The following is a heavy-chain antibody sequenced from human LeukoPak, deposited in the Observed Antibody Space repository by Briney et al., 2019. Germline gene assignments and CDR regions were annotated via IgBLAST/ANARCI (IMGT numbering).Heavy chain of an antibody. CDR3: ASLAVAGTSDAEYFQH. Sequence: PGGSLRLSCAASGFTFSSYSMNWVRQAPGKGLEWVSSISSSSSYIYYADSVKGRFTISRDNAKNTLYLQMNSLRAEDTAVYYCASLAVAGTSDAEYFQHWGQGTLVTVSS. V-gene: IGHV3-21*01. CDR1: GFTFSSYS. CDR2: ISSSSSYI. J-gene: IGHJ1*01. D-gene: IGHD6-19*01.